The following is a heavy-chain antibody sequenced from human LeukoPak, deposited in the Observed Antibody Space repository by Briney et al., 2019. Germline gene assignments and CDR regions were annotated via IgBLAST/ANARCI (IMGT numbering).Heavy chain of an antibody. J-gene: IGHJ5*02. Sequence: GESLKISCKGSGYNFTNYWIAWVPQMPGKGLEWMGIIYPVDSDTKYSPSFQGQVTISADKSISTAYLQWSSLKASDTAMYYCARRGSATNWFDPWGQGTLVTVSS. CDR3: ARRGSATNWFDP. V-gene: IGHV5-51*01. CDR2: IYPVDSDT. CDR1: GYNFTNYW.